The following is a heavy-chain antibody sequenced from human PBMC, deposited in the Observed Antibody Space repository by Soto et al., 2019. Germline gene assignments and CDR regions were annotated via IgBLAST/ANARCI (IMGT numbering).Heavy chain of an antibody. J-gene: IGHJ6*02. CDR1: GGSISSSNW. Sequence: SETLSLTCAVSGGSISSSNWWSWVRQPPGKGLEWIGEIYHSGSTNYNPSLKSRVTISVDKSKNQFSLKLSSVTAADTAVYYCARDMGHRERRHIEQTIYGMDVWGQGTTVTVSS. CDR2: IYHSGST. D-gene: IGHD1-1*01. CDR3: ARDMGHRERRHIEQTIYGMDV. V-gene: IGHV4-4*02.